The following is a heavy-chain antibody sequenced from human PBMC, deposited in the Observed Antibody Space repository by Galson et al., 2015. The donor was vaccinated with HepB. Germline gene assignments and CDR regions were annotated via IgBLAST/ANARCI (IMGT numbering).Heavy chain of an antibody. CDR2: ISYDGSNK. J-gene: IGHJ6*02. CDR1: GFTFSSYA. V-gene: IGHV3-30-3*01. Sequence: SLRLSCAASGFTFSSYAMHWVRQAPGKGLEWVAVISYDGSNKYYADSVKGRFTISRDNSKNTLYLQMNSLRAEDTAVYYCARGGPRGYSYGKYYYYYYGMDVWGQGTTVTVSS. D-gene: IGHD5-18*01. CDR3: ARGGPRGYSYGKYYYYYYGMDV.